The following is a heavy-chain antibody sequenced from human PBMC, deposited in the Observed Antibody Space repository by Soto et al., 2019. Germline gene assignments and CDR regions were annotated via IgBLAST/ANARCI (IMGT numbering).Heavy chain of an antibody. CDR3: ARFPGPNWYRNDKYYFDY. CDR1: GYTFTSYA. CDR2: IIPIFGTA. V-gene: IGHV1-69*13. J-gene: IGHJ4*02. D-gene: IGHD1-1*01. Sequence: SVKVSCKASGYTFTSYAISWVRQAPGQGLEWMGGIIPIFGTANYAQKFQGRVTITADESTSTAYMELSSLRSEDTAVYYCARFPGPNWYRNDKYYFDYWGQGTLVTVSS.